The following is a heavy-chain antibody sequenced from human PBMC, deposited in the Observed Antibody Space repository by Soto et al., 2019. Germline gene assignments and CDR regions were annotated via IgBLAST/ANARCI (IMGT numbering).Heavy chain of an antibody. Sequence: PSETLSLTCTVSGGSISSSSYYWGWIRQPPGKGLEWIGSIYYSGSTYYNPSLKSRVTISVDTSKNQFSLKLSSVTAADTAVYYCARCWVNFWSGYYPKHYSDYWGQGTLVTVSS. J-gene: IGHJ4*02. CDR2: IYYSGST. CDR3: ARCWVNFWSGYYPKHYSDY. D-gene: IGHD3-3*01. V-gene: IGHV4-39*01. CDR1: GGSISSSSYY.